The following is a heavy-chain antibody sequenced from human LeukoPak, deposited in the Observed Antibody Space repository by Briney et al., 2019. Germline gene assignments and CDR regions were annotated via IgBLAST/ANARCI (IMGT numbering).Heavy chain of an antibody. CDR3: ARDREYNRNDAYNWFDP. CDR1: GYTFTSYG. CDR2: ISAYNGNT. J-gene: IGHJ5*02. Sequence: ASVKVSCKASGYTFTSYGISWVRQAPGQGLEWMGWISAYNGNTNYAQKLQGRVTMTTDTSTSTAYMELRSLRSDDTAVYYCARDREYNRNDAYNWFDPWGQGTLVTVSS. V-gene: IGHV1-18*01. D-gene: IGHD1-20*01.